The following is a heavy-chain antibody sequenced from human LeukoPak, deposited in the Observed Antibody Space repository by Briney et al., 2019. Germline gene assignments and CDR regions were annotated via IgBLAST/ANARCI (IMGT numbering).Heavy chain of an antibody. Sequence: GASVKVSCKASGYTFTGYYMHWVRQAPGQGLEWMGWINPSSGGTNYAQKFQGSVTMTRDTSISTAYMELSRLRSDDTAVYYCARDLPKVGYSPPKSDCWGQGTLVTVSS. CDR3: ARDLPKVGYSPPKSDC. D-gene: IGHD2-21*01. V-gene: IGHV1-2*02. CDR1: GYTFTGYY. CDR2: INPSSGGT. J-gene: IGHJ4*02.